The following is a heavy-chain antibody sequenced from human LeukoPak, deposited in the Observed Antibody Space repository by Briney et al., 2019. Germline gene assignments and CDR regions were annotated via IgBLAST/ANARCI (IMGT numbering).Heavy chain of an antibody. D-gene: IGHD6-13*01. CDR2: ISYDGSNK. V-gene: IGHV3-30-3*01. Sequence: GGSLRLSCAASGFTFSSYAMHWVRQAPGKGLEWVAVISYDGSNKYYADSVKGRFTISRDNSKNTLYLQMNSLRAEDAAVYYCARDRRIAAAGTALDYWGQGTLVTVSS. CDR3: ARDRRIAAAGTALDY. J-gene: IGHJ4*02. CDR1: GFTFSSYA.